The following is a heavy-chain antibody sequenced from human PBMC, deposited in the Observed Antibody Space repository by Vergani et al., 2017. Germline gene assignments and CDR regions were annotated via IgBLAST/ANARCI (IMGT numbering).Heavy chain of an antibody. V-gene: IGHV1-69*01. CDR3: ARLCSSGWYKGCGMDV. Sequence: QVQLVQSGAEVKKPGSSVKVSCKASGGTFSSYAISWVRQAPGQGLEWMGGIIPIFGTANYAQKFQGRVTITADDSTSTAYMELSSLRSDDTAVYYCARLCSSGWYKGCGMDVWGQGTTVTVSS. J-gene: IGHJ6*02. D-gene: IGHD6-19*01. CDR2: IIPIFGTA. CDR1: GGTFSSYA.